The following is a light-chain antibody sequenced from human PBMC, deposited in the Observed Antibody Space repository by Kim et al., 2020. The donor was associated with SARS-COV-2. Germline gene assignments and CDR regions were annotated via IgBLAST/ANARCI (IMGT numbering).Light chain of an antibody. CDR2: HDV. Sequence: SYELTQPPSVSVSLGQTASITCSGDRLGDKNVCWYQQKPGQSLALVIYHDVRRPSGIPVRFSGSNSGNTATLTISGTQAMDEADYYCQAWDRSTYVVFG. CDR1: RLGDKN. V-gene: IGLV3-1*01. J-gene: IGLJ2*01. CDR3: QAWDRSTYVV.